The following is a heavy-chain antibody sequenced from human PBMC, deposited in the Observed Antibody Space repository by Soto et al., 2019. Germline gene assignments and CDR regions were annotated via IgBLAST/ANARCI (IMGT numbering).Heavy chain of an antibody. V-gene: IGHV4-34*01. CDR2: INHSGST. CDR3: ASRVLRYFDWLPQI. Sequence: QVQLQQWGAGLLKPSETLSLTCAVYGGSFSGYYWRWIRQPPGKGLEWIGEINHSGSTNYNPSLKSRVTISVDTSKNQFSLKLSSVTATDTAVYYCASRVLRYFDWLPQIWGQGTLVTVSS. D-gene: IGHD3-9*01. CDR1: GGSFSGYY. J-gene: IGHJ4*02.